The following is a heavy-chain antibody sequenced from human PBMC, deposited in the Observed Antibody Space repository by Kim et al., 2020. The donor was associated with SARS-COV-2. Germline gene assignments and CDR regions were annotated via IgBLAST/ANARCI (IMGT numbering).Heavy chain of an antibody. CDR3: ARPTSTNDAFDI. V-gene: IGHV4-4*02. Sequence: NYSPSLKSRVTISVDKSKNQFSLKLSSVTAADTAVYYCARPTSTNDAFDIWGQGTMVTVSS. J-gene: IGHJ3*02.